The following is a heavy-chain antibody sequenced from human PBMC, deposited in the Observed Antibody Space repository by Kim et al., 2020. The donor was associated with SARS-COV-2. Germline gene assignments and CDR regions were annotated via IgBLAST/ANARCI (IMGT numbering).Heavy chain of an antibody. D-gene: IGHD3-22*01. J-gene: IGHJ3*02. CDR2: FYYSGST. CDR1: GGSISSYY. V-gene: IGHV4-59*01. CDR3: AREGYYVSSGYYHHDAFD. Sequence: SETLSLTCTVSGGSISSYYWSWIRQPPGKGLEWIGYFYYSGSTNYNPSLKSRVSISVDTSKNQLSLKLSSVTAADTAVYYCAREGYYVSSGYYHHDAFD.